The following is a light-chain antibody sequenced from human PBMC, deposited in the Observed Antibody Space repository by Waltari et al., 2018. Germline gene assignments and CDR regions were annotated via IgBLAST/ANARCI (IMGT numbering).Light chain of an antibody. CDR3: SSRNGRASQVV. V-gene: IGLV3-19*01. CDR2: GKE. CDR1: SLRTTY. J-gene: IGLJ2*01. Sequence: SSGRTQDAAVFVALGQTIRITCRGDSLRTTYGSRYQVKTGQAPVLVMFGKEKRPSGVPDRISGESPETTSSLIITGAQAEDEADYYCSSRNGRASQVVFAGGTKVTVL.